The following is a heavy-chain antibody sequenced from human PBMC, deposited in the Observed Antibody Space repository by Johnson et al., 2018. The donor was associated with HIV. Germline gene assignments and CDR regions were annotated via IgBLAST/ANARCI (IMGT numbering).Heavy chain of an antibody. D-gene: IGHD3-22*01. V-gene: IGHV3-30*04. CDR3: AKGDYFDTRAAFDI. Sequence: QVQLVESGGGVVQPGRSLRLSCAASRFTFSSYAIHWVRQAPGTGLEWVAVILYAGRNNSYADSVKGRITISRDNSKNTLYLQMNSLRAEDTAVYYCAKGDYFDTRAAFDIWGQGTVVIVSS. CDR2: ILYAGRNN. J-gene: IGHJ3*02. CDR1: RFTFSSYA.